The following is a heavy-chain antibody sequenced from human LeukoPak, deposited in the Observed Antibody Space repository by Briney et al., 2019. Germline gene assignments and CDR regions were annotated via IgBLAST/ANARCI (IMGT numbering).Heavy chain of an antibody. J-gene: IGHJ3*02. V-gene: IGHV3-66*01. D-gene: IGHD6-19*01. CDR1: GFTFSNSP. CDR2: IYSGGST. CDR3: ARDLEAVPGDAFDI. Sequence: GGSLRLSCAASGFTFSNSPMSRVRQAPGKGLEWVSVIYSGGSTYYADSVKGRFTISRDNSKNTLYLQMNSLRAEDTAVYYCARDLEAVPGDAFDIWGQGTMVTVSS.